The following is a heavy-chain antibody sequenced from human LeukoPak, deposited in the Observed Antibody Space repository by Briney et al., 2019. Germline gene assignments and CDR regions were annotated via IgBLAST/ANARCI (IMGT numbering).Heavy chain of an antibody. CDR3: ARTRRHYYGSGKNLTPWPAGMDV. D-gene: IGHD3-10*01. Sequence: SETPSLTCSVSGDSISDYYWAWIRQPPGKGLEWIGYSGSTKYDPSLKSRVSISVDTSKSQFSLTLRSVTAADTAIYYCARTRRHYYGSGKNLTPWPAGMDVWGQGTTVCVS. V-gene: IGHV4-59*01. J-gene: IGHJ6*02. CDR2: SGST. CDR1: GDSISDYY.